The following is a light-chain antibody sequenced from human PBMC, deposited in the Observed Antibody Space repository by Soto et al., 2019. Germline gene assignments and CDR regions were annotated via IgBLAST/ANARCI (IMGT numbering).Light chain of an antibody. V-gene: IGLV2-14*03. Sequence: QSALTQPASVSGSPGQSITISCTGTSSDVGFYNFVSWYQQHPGKGPKLIIYEVTKRPSGISNRFSGSKSGDTASLTISGLQAEDEADYYCSSYTSISTRVFGTGTKLTVL. CDR1: SSDVGFYNF. CDR3: SSYTSISTRV. CDR2: EVT. J-gene: IGLJ1*01.